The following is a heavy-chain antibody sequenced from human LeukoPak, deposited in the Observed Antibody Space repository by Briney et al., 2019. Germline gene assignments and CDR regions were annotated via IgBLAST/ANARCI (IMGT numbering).Heavy chain of an antibody. V-gene: IGHV3-23*01. D-gene: IGHD1-26*01. CDR3: AKGSATPY. Sequence: GGSLRLSCAASGFTFSNNAMSWVRQAPGKGLEWVSSITDSGGGTQYADSVKGRFTISRDNSKNTLYLQMNSLRAEDTAVYYCAKGSATPYWGQGTLVTVST. CDR2: ITDSGGGT. CDR1: GFTFSNNA. J-gene: IGHJ4*02.